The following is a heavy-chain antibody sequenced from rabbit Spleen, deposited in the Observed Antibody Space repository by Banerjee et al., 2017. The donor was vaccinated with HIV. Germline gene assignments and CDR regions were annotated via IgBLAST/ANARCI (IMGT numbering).Heavy chain of an antibody. Sequence: QEQLVESGGGLVQPEGSLTLTCKASGFSFSTNYWICWVRQAPGKGLEWIACIHAGSSNNIYYATWAKGRFTISKTSSTTVTLRMTSLTAADTATYFCARDSAGREDFNLWGPGTLVTVS. CDR1: GFSFSTNYW. J-gene: IGHJ4*01. CDR3: ARDSAGREDFNL. CDR2: IHAGSSNNI. V-gene: IGHV1S45*01. D-gene: IGHD4-2*01.